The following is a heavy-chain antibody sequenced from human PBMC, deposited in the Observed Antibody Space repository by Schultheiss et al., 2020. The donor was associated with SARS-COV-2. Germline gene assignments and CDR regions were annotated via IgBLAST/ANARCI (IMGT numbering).Heavy chain of an antibody. CDR3: VAGGDRSKQGY. Sequence: SQTLSLTCAVYGGPFSGAYWSWIRQPPGKGLQWIGEITASGGTDYNPSLKSRVTISVDTSKNHLSLSLSSVTAADTAVYYCVAGGDRSKQGYWGQGTLVTVSS. D-gene: IGHD2-21*01. V-gene: IGHV4-34*01. CDR2: ITASGGT. J-gene: IGHJ4*02. CDR1: GGPFSGAY.